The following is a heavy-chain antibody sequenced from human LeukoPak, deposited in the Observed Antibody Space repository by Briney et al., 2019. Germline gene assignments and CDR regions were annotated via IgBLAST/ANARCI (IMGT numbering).Heavy chain of an antibody. CDR3: ARASLVDYPTLDY. D-gene: IGHD4-11*01. CDR2: MNPNSGDT. CDR1: GYNFTSYD. V-gene: IGHV1-8*01. Sequence: ASVKFSCKASGYNFTSYDINWVRQATGQEPEWMGWMNPNSGDTGSVQKFQGRVTMTWNTSIDTAYMELSSLRSEDTAVYYCARASLVDYPTLDYWGQGTLVTVSS. J-gene: IGHJ4*02.